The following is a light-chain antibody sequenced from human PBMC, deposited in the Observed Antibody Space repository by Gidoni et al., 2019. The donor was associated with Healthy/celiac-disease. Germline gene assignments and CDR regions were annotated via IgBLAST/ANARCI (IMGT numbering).Light chain of an antibody. Sequence: IPMTQSPSSLSASVGDRVTITCRASQSISSYLNWYQQKPGKAPKLLIYAASSLQSGVPSRFSGSGSGTEFTLTISSLQPEDFATYYCQQSYSTLLFTFXPXTKVDIK. CDR3: QQSYSTLLFT. V-gene: IGKV1-39*01. CDR2: AAS. J-gene: IGKJ3*01. CDR1: QSISSY.